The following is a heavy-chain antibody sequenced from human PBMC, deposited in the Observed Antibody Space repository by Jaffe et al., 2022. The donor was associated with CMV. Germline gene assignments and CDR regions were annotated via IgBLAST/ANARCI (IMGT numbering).Heavy chain of an antibody. CDR1: GFTFSSYA. CDR3: AKDPLYGSGSYSRAFDY. V-gene: IGHV3-23*01. CDR2: ISGSGGST. J-gene: IGHJ4*02. Sequence: EVQLLESGGGLVQPGGSLRLSCAASGFTFSSYAMSWVRQAPGKGLEWVSAISGSGGSTYYADSVKGRFTISRDNSKNTLYLQMNSLRAEDTAVYYCAKDPLYGSGSYSRAFDYWGQGTLVTVSS. D-gene: IGHD3-10*01.